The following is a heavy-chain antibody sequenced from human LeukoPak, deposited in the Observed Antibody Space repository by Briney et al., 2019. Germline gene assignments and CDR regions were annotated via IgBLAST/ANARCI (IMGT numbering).Heavy chain of an antibody. J-gene: IGHJ4*02. Sequence: SETLSLTCAVYGGSFSGYYWSWIRQPPGKGLEWIGEINHSGSTNYNPSLKSRVTISVDTSKNQFSLKLSSVTAAVTAVYYCASLRRLDYWGQGTLVTVSS. D-gene: IGHD1-14*01. V-gene: IGHV4-34*01. CDR1: GGSFSGYY. CDR3: ASLRRLDY. CDR2: INHSGST.